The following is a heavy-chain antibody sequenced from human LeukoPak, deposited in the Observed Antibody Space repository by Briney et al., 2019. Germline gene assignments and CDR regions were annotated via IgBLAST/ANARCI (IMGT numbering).Heavy chain of an antibody. Sequence: GASVKVSCKASGYTFTSYDINWVRQVTGQGLEWMGWMNPKSGNTGYAQKFRGRVTITRNTSISTAYMEVSSLRYEDTAVYYCARRAVDNSYYYYMDVWGKGTTVTVSS. D-gene: IGHD6-19*01. CDR2: MNPKSGNT. J-gene: IGHJ6*03. V-gene: IGHV1-8*03. CDR1: GYTFTSYD. CDR3: ARRAVDNSYYYYMDV.